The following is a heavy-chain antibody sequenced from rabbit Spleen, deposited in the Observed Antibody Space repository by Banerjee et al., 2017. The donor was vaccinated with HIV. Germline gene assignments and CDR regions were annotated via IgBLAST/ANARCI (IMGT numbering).Heavy chain of an antibody. CDR3: ARDLAAVIGWNFGL. D-gene: IGHD1-1*01. Sequence: QEQLVESGGGLVQPEGSLTLTCTASGFDFSSNAMCWVRQAPGKGLEWIGCIYAGSSGSTYYASWAKGRFTISKTSSTTVTLQMTSLTAADTATYFCARDLAAVIGWNFGLWGQGTLVTVS. J-gene: IGHJ4*01. CDR2: IYAGSSGST. CDR1: GFDFSSNA. V-gene: IGHV1S45*01.